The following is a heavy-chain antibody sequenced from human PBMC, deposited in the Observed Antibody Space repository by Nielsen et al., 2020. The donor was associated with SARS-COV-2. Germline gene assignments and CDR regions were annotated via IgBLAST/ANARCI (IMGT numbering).Heavy chain of an antibody. CDR2: IYYSGST. V-gene: IGHV4-59*01. CDR1: GDSFSIYY. J-gene: IGHJ4*02. CDR3: ARESYDYGDVS. Sequence: SETLSLTCSVSGDSFSIYYWSWIRQPPGKGLEWIGYIYYSGSTNYNPSLESRVTISVDTSKNQFSLRLSSVTAADTAIYYCARESYDYGDVSWGQGTLVTVSS. D-gene: IGHD4-17*01.